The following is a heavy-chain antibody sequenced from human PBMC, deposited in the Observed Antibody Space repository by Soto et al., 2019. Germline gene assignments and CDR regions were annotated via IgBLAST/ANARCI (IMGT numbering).Heavy chain of an antibody. CDR1: GYIFIGSY. CDR3: ARGPSE. CDR2: IYPATGDT. V-gene: IGHV1-2*02. J-gene: IGHJ4*02. Sequence: QVQLVQSGAEMKSPGSSVKVSCKATGYIFIGSYLHWIRQAPGQWPEWMGSIYPATGDTDYAQTYQGRVILTGDTAIGTAYMELKWLTFDDTGMYYCARGPSEWGQGTLVTVSS.